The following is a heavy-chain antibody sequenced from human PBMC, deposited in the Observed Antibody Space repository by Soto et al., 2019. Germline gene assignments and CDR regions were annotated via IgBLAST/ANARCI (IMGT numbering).Heavy chain of an antibody. CDR1: GYTFKDYD. CDR2: MNPNSGNT. Sequence: ASVKVSCKASGYTFKDYDINWVRRAPGQGLEWMGWMNPNSGNTAYARKFHDRITMTRSVSARTAFMELSSLTPEDTAVYYCARRMTWSLWCFDLWGSGTQVTVSS. CDR3: ARRMTWSLWCFDL. V-gene: IGHV1-8*01. D-gene: IGHD3-3*01. J-gene: IGHJ2*01.